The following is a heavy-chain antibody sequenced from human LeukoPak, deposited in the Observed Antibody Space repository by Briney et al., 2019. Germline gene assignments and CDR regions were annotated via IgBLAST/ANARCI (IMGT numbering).Heavy chain of an antibody. D-gene: IGHD1-1*01. V-gene: IGHV1-2*02. CDR3: ARENARYNWNAGPFDY. Sequence: ASVKVSCTASGYTFTGYYMHWVRQAPGQGLEWMGWINPNSGGTNYAQKFQGRVTMTRDTSISTAYMELSSVTAADTAVYYCARENARYNWNAGPFDYWGQGTLVTVSS. CDR2: INPNSGGT. J-gene: IGHJ4*02. CDR1: GYTFTGYY.